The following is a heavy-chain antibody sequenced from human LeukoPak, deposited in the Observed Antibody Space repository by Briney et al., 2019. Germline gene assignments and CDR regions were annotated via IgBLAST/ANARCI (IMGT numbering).Heavy chain of an antibody. J-gene: IGHJ4*02. CDR3: ARRGGYSGYGPFDY. Sequence: SETLSLTCAVYGGSFSGYYWSWIRQSPGKGLEWIGSIYYSGSTYYNPSLKSRVTISVDTSKNQFSLKLSSVTAADTAVYYCARRGGYSGYGPFDYWGQGTLVTVSS. CDR1: GGSFSGYY. V-gene: IGHV4-34*01. D-gene: IGHD5-12*01. CDR2: IYYSGST.